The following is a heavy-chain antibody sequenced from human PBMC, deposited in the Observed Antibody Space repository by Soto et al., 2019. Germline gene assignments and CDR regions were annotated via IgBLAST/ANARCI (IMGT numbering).Heavy chain of an antibody. CDR2: FSYSGST. CDR3: ARDPSRTTFAYAFDS. CDR1: GGSISSYY. Sequence: SETLSLTCSVSGGSISSYYWSWIRQPPGKGLEWIGYFSYSGSTNHNPSLKSRVTISIDTSMNQISLKLTSVTAADTAVYYCARDPSRTTFAYAFDSWGQGTLVTVSS. D-gene: IGHD3-10*02. J-gene: IGHJ4*02. V-gene: IGHV4-59*01.